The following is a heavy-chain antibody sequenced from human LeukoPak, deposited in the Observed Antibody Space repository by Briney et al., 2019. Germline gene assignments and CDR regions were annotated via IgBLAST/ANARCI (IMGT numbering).Heavy chain of an antibody. CDR3: ARDQVMVVAASDY. V-gene: IGHV3-21*01. Sequence: PGGSLRLSCAASGLTFSSYSMNWVRQAPGKGLEWVSSISSSSSYIYYADSVKGRFTISRDNAKNSLYLQMNSLRAEDTAVYYCARDQVMVVAASDYWGQGTLVTVSS. CDR1: GLTFSSYS. CDR2: ISSSSSYI. D-gene: IGHD2-15*01. J-gene: IGHJ4*02.